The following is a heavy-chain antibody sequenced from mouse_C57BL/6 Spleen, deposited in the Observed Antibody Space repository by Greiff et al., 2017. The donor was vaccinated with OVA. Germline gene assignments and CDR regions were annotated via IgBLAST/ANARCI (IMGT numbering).Heavy chain of an antibody. CDR2: ISNGGGST. CDR3: ARHGDVRAMDY. CDR1: GFTFSDYY. V-gene: IGHV5-12*01. J-gene: IGHJ4*01. Sequence: DVKLVESGGGLVQPGGSLKLSCAASGFTFSDYYMYWVRQTPEKRLEWVAYISNGGGSTYYPDTVKGRCTISRDNAKNTLYLQMSRLKSEDTAMYYCARHGDVRAMDYWGQGTSVTVSS. D-gene: IGHD3-3*01.